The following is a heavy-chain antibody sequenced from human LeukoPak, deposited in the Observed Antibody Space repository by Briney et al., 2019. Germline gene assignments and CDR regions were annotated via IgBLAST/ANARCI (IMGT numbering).Heavy chain of an antibody. CDR2: ISSDGGTI. CDR3: ARDNGMTSGWYAGRIDYYYGMDV. J-gene: IGHJ6*02. CDR1: GFTFSRKT. V-gene: IGHV3-48*02. D-gene: IGHD6-19*01. Sequence: GESLKISCAASGFTFSRKTMNWVRQAPGKGLEWVSYISSDGGTIYYADSVRGRFTISRDNAKNSLYLQMNSLSDEDTAVYYCARDNGMTSGWYAGRIDYYYGMDVWGQGTTVTVSS.